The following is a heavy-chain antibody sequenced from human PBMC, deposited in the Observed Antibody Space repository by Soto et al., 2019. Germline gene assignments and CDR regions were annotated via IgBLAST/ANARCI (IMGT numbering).Heavy chain of an antibody. D-gene: IGHD3-22*01. J-gene: IGHJ2*01. CDR1: GFTFSSYW. Sequence: GGSLRLSCAASGFTFSSYWMSWVRQAPGKGLEWVANIKQDGSEKYYVDSVKGRFTISRDNAKNSLYLQMNSLRAEDTAVYYCAGGPHVYDSSGYYYHYWYFDLWGRGTLVTVSS. V-gene: IGHV3-7*05. CDR2: IKQDGSEK. CDR3: AGGPHVYDSSGYYYHYWYFDL.